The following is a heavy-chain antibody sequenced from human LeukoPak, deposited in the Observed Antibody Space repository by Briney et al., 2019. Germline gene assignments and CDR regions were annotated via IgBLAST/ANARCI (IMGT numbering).Heavy chain of an antibody. Sequence: GGSLRLSCAASGFTFSSYAMTWVRQVPGKGLDWVSSISAGGTNTYFAGSVKGRCTISRDNSKNTVFLQMKSVRAEDTAVYFCAKDIEGAVGFYLDHWGQGTLVTVSS. V-gene: IGHV3-23*01. CDR1: GFTFSSYA. CDR3: AKDIEGAVGFYLDH. CDR2: ISAGGTNT. D-gene: IGHD6-13*01. J-gene: IGHJ4*02.